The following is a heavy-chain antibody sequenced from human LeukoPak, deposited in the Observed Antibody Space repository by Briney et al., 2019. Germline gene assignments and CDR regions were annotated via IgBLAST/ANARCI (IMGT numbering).Heavy chain of an antibody. J-gene: IGHJ4*02. D-gene: IGHD6-13*01. CDR1: GFTFGDYA. CDR3: TRYIGIAAAGNGY. Sequence: PGGSLRLSCTASGFTFGDYAMSWVRQAPGKGLEWVGFIRSKAYGGTTEYAASVKGRFTISRDDSKSIAYLQMSSLKTEDTAVYYCTRYIGIAAAGNGYWGQGTLVTVSS. CDR2: IRSKAYGGTT. V-gene: IGHV3-49*04.